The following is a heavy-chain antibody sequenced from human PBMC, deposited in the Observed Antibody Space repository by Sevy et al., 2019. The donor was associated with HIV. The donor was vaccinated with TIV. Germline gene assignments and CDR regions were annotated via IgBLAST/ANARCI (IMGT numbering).Heavy chain of an antibody. Sequence: GGSLRLSCVASEFIFSSHAVSWVRQAPGKGLEWVSAISGDGENSHYADSVRSRFTISRDNFKNTLYLQMNSLRAEDTALYYCARDGRGISAFDIWGPGTMVTVSS. CDR3: ARDGRGISAFDI. D-gene: IGHD3-3*02. CDR2: ISGDGENS. V-gene: IGHV3-23*01. CDR1: EFIFSSHA. J-gene: IGHJ3*02.